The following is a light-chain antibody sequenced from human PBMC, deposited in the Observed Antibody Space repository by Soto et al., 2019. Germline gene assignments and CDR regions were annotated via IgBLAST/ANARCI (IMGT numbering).Light chain of an antibody. J-gene: IGKJ2*01. CDR1: QNINTW. CDR3: QEYNSYSYT. Sequence: DIQMTQSPSTLSASVGDRVTITCRASQNINTWMAWYQKKPGKAPKLLIYDASSLDSGVPSRFSGSGSVTEFTLTISSLQPDDLATSYCQEYNSYSYTFGQGTKLEI. V-gene: IGKV1-5*01. CDR2: DAS.